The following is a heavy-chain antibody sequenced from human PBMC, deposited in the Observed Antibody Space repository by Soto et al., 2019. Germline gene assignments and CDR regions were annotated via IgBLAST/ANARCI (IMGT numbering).Heavy chain of an antibody. Sequence: SETLSLTCAVYGGSFSGYYWSWIRQPLGKGLEWIGEINHSGSTNYNPSLKSRVTISVDTSKNQFSLKLSSVTAADTAVYYCARGLYSSSWYAPGWFDPWGQGTLVTVSS. CDR1: GGSFSGYY. CDR3: ARGLYSSSWYAPGWFDP. J-gene: IGHJ5*02. CDR2: INHSGST. V-gene: IGHV4-34*01. D-gene: IGHD6-13*01.